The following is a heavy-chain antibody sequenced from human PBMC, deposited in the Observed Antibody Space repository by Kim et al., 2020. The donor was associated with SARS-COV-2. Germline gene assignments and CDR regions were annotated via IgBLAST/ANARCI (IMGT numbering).Heavy chain of an antibody. Sequence: GGSLRLSCAASGFTFSSYSMNWVRQAPGKGLEWVSSISSSSYIYYADSVKGRFTISRDNAKNSRYLQMNSLRAEDTAVYYCARGGGAGPSTTYWGQGTLVTVSS. D-gene: IGHD3-16*01. CDR1: GFTFSSYS. V-gene: IGHV3-21*01. CDR2: ISSSSYI. J-gene: IGHJ4*02. CDR3: ARGGGAGPSTTY.